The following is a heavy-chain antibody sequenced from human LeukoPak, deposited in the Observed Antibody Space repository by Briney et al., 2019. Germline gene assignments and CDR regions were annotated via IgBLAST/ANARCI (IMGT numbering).Heavy chain of an antibody. CDR3: ARVGDYYDSSGYSLWGNFDY. V-gene: IGHV1-46*01. CDR2: INPSGGGA. Sequence: GASVKVSCKASGYTFADYYMHWVRQAPGQGLEWMGIINPSGGGANYAQKFQGRVSMTRDTSTSTIYMELSSLRSVDTAVYYCARVGDYYDSSGYSLWGNFDYWGQGTLVTVSS. J-gene: IGHJ4*02. CDR1: GYTFADYY. D-gene: IGHD3-22*01.